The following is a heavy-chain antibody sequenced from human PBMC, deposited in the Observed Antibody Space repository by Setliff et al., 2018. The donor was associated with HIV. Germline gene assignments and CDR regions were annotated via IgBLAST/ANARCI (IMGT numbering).Heavy chain of an antibody. CDR1: GFTFSSYW. CDR3: AKDRDYGDNLLLLNWFDP. J-gene: IGHJ5*02. CDR2: IKQDGSEK. Sequence: GGSLRLSCAASGFTFSSYWMSWVRQAPGKGLEWVANIKQDGSEKYYVDSVKGRFTISRDNSKNTLYLQMNSLRGEDTAVYHCAKDRDYGDNLLLLNWFDPWGQGTLVTVS. D-gene: IGHD4-17*01. V-gene: IGHV3-7*01.